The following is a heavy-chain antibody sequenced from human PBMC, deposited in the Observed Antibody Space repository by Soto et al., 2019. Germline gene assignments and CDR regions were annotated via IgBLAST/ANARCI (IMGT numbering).Heavy chain of an antibody. CDR1: GVSVSSSFFY. V-gene: IGHV4-61*01. Sequence: ETLSLTCPVSGVSVSSSFFYWSWVRQPPGQRLEWIGYIYYTGTTNYNPSLASRVAMSVDTSKKQFTLNLRSLTAADTARYYCARITTSSGWSLFDSWGQGMLVTVYS. CDR2: IYYTGTT. D-gene: IGHD6-13*01. J-gene: IGHJ4*02. CDR3: ARITTSSGWSLFDS.